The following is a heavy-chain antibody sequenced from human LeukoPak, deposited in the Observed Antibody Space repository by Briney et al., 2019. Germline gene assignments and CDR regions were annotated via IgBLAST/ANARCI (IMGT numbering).Heavy chain of an antibody. J-gene: IGHJ5*02. D-gene: IGHD6-19*01. CDR2: IYYSGST. CDR1: GGSISSYY. Sequence: TSETLSLTCTVSGGSISSYYWSWIRQPPGKGLERIGYIYYSGSTNYNPSLKSRVTISVDTSKNQFSLKLSSVTAADTAVYYCARDSSGWYSAWGQGTLVTVSS. CDR3: ARDSSGWYSA. V-gene: IGHV4-59*01.